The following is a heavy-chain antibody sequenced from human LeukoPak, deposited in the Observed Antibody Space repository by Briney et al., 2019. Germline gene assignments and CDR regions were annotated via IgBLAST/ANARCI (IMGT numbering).Heavy chain of an antibody. CDR1: GFTFSNAW. CDR2: IKQDGSEK. CDR3: ARGDDRGSGSYSGFDY. Sequence: GGSLRLSCAASGFTFSNAWMSWVRQAPGKGLEWVANIKQDGSEKYYVDSVKGRSTISRDNAKNSLYLQMNSLRAEDTAVYYCARGDDRGSGSYSGFDYWGQGNLVTVSS. J-gene: IGHJ4*02. D-gene: IGHD3-10*01. V-gene: IGHV3-7*01.